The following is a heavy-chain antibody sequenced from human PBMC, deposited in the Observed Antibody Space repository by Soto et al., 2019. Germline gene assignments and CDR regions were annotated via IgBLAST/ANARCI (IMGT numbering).Heavy chain of an antibody. Sequence: QVQLVQSGAEVKKPGSSVKVSCKASGGTFSSYAISWVRQAPGQGLEWMGGIIPIFGTANYAQKFQGRVTITADESTSTAYMELSSLRSEDTAVYYCARGPKANRYCISTSCYYPTAGYWFDPWGQGTLVTVSS. CDR3: ARGPKANRYCISTSCYYPTAGYWFDP. D-gene: IGHD2-2*01. CDR2: IIPIFGTA. V-gene: IGHV1-69*12. CDR1: GGTFSSYA. J-gene: IGHJ5*02.